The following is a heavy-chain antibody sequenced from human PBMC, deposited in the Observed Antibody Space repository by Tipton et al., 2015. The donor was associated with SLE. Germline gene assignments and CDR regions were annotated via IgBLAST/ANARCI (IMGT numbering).Heavy chain of an antibody. D-gene: IGHD1-26*01. J-gene: IGHJ4*03. CDR1: GGSMGSYY. CDR3: ARHRRVGPSFARYFDF. CDR2: IYYSGNT. V-gene: IGHV4-59*08. Sequence: TLSLTCTVSGGSMGSYYWSWIRQPPGKGLEWIGYIYYSGNTKYNPSLKSRVTISVDTSKKQFSLKLSSVTAADSAVYYCARHRRVGPSFARYFDFWGQGSLVAVSS.